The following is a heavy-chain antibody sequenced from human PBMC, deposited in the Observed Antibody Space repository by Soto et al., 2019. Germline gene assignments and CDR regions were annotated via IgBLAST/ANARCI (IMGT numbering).Heavy chain of an antibody. Sequence: SETLSLTCAVSGGSISSSNWWSWVRQPPGKGLEWIGEIYHSGSTNYNPSLKSRVTISVDKSKNQFSLKLSSVTAADTAVYYCAIGGTGGSGSSGLNYYYYGMDVWGQGTTVTVSS. CDR3: AIGGTGGSGSSGLNYYYYGMDV. V-gene: IGHV4-4*02. D-gene: IGHD3-10*01. CDR1: GGSISSSNW. CDR2: IYHSGST. J-gene: IGHJ6*02.